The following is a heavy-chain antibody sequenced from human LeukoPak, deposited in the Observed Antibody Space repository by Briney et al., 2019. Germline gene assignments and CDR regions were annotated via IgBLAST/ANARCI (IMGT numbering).Heavy chain of an antibody. V-gene: IGHV4-59*01. J-gene: IGHJ4*02. Sequence: SETLSLTCTVSGGSISSYYWSWIRQPPGKGLEWIGYIYYSGSTNYNPSLKSRVTISVDTSKNQFSLKLSSVTAADTAVYYCARARSGYSYGKFDYWGQGTLVTVSS. CDR2: IYYSGST. D-gene: IGHD5-18*01. CDR1: GGSISSYY. CDR3: ARARSGYSYGKFDY.